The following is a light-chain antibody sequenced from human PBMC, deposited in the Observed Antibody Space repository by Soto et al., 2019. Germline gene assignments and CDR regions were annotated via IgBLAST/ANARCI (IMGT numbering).Light chain of an antibody. J-gene: IGLJ2*01. CDR1: SGHSNYA. CDR2: LNSDGSH. V-gene: IGLV4-69*01. CDR3: QTWVTGIHI. Sequence: QPVLTQSPSASASLGASVKLTCTLSSGHSNYAMAWHQQQPEKGPRFLMKLNSDGSHSKGDGIPDRFSGSSSGAERYLTISTLQSEDEADYYCQTWVTGIHIFGGGTKLTVL.